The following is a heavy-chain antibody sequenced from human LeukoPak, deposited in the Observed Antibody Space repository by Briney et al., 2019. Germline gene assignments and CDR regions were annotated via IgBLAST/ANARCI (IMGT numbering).Heavy chain of an antibody. J-gene: IGHJ3*02. CDR2: ITNSGGYI. D-gene: IGHD2-2*01. V-gene: IGHV3-23*01. CDR1: GFAFSIYA. CDR3: VQNGGGYCSGASCYGYAFDI. Sequence: GGSLRLSCAASGFAFSIYAMSWVRQAPGKGLEWVSAITNSGGYIYYADSVRGRFTVSRDNSENTLYLQMNSLRAEDTAIYYCVQNGGGYCSGASCYGYAFDIWGRGTMVTVSS.